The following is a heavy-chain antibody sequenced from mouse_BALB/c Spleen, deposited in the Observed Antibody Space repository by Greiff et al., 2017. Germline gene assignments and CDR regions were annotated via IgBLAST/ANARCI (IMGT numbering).Heavy chain of an antibody. Sequence: EVQGVESGGGLVQPGGSLRLSCATSGFTFTDYYMSWVRQPPGKALEWLGFIRNKANGYTTEYSASVKGRFTISRDNSQSILYLQMNTLRAEDSATYYCARDKLRRGGYYAMDYWGQGTSVTVSS. CDR2: IRNKANGYTT. D-gene: IGHD2-4*01. J-gene: IGHJ4*01. CDR3: ARDKLRRGGYYAMDY. CDR1: GFTFTDYY. V-gene: IGHV7-3*02.